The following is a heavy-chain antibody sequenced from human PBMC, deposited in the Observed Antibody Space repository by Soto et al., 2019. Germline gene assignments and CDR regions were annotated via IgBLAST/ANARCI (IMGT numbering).Heavy chain of an antibody. V-gene: IGHV4-31*03. CDR3: ARAQTPPRSGPLFDY. J-gene: IGHJ4*02. CDR2: IYYSGST. CDR1: GGSISSGGYY. Sequence: SETLSLTCTVSGGSISSGGYYWSWIRQHPGKGLEWIGYIYYSGSTYYNPSLKSRVTISVDTSKNQFSLELSSVTAADTAVYYCARAQTPPRSGPLFDYWGQGTLVTVSS. D-gene: IGHD3-16*02.